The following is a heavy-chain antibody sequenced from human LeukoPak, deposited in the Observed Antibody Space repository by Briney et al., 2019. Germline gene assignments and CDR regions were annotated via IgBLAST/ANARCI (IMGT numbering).Heavy chain of an antibody. CDR1: SGSISGSDYY. V-gene: IGHV4-39*02. D-gene: IGHD6-19*01. CDR2: INYNGNT. J-gene: IGHJ4*02. CDR3: ARLPSSGWDY. Sequence: SETLSLTCTVSSGSISGSDYYWCWIRQPPGKGLEWIGSINYNGNTYYASSLKSRVTISVDTSKNHFSLRLSSVTAADTAVYYCARLPSSGWDYWGQGTLVTVSS.